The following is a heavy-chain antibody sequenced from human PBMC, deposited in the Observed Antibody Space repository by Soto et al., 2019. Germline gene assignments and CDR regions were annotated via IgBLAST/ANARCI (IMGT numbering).Heavy chain of an antibody. CDR3: ARHGRQGLGGYFAL. CDR2: IYYSGST. CDR1: GGSISSYY. V-gene: IGHV4-59*08. Sequence: QVQLQESGPGLVKPSETLSLTCTVSGGSISSYYWSWIRQPPGKGLEWIGYIYYSGSTNYNPSLKEPVNMTRRPSQDPFPPEPNSWAAADTAVYYCARHGRQGLGGYFALWGRGTLVTVSS. J-gene: IGHJ2*01. D-gene: IGHD3-16*01.